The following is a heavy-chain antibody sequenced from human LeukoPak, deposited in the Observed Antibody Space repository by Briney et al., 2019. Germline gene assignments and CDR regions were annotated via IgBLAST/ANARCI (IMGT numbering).Heavy chain of an antibody. CDR2: IYSGGST. D-gene: IGHD6-19*01. CDR3: ARDSVVAGTYYYGMDV. V-gene: IGHV3-53*01. J-gene: IGHJ6*02. Sequence: PGGSLRLSCAASGFTFSSNYMSWVRQAPGKGLEWVSVIYSGGSTYYADSVKGRFTISRDNSKNTLYLQMNSLRDEDTAVYYCARDSVVAGTYYYGMDVWGQGTTVTVSS. CDR1: GFTFSSNY.